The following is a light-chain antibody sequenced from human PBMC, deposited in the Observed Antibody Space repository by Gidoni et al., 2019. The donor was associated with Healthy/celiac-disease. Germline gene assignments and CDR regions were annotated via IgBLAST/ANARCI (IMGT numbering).Light chain of an antibody. CDR1: SSDVGSYNL. Sequence: QSALTQPASVSGSPGQSITISCTGTSSDVGSYNLVSWYQQHPGKAPKLMIYEGSKRPSGVSNLFSGSKSGNTASLTISGLQAEDEADYYCCSYAGSGWVFGGGTKLTVL. V-gene: IGLV2-23*01. CDR3: CSYAGSGWV. J-gene: IGLJ3*02. CDR2: EGS.